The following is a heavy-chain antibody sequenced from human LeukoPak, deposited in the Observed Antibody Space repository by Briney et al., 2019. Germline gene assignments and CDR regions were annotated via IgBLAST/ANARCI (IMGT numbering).Heavy chain of an antibody. J-gene: IGHJ1*01. Sequence: SETLSLTCTVSGGSISSSNYYWGWIRQSPGKGLEWIGNIYHSGSTYYNPSLKSRVTISVDTSKNQFSLKLSSVTAADTAVYYCARVAAGTGFFQHWGQGTLVTVSS. CDR1: GGSISSSNYY. CDR2: IYHSGST. V-gene: IGHV4-39*07. CDR3: ARVAAGTGFFQH. D-gene: IGHD6-13*01.